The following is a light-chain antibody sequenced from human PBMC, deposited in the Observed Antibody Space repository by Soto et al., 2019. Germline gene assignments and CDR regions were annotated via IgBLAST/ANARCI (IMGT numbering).Light chain of an antibody. Sequence: QSVLTQPASVSGSPGQSITISCTGTSSDVGADNYVCWYQQHPDNAPKLIIYELTNRPSGVSNRFSGSKSGNTASLTISGLQAEDEADYYCSSYSTTSTLVVFGGGTK. J-gene: IGLJ3*02. CDR2: ELT. CDR1: SSDVGADNY. V-gene: IGLV2-14*03. CDR3: SSYSTTSTLVV.